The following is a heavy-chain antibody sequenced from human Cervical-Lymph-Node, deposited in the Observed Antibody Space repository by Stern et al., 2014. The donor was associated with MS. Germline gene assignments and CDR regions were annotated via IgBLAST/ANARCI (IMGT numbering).Heavy chain of an antibody. CDR2: VSGSSNSV. CDR1: GFSFSAYS. V-gene: IGHV3-48*02. CDR3: ARVDSATYFAFDI. D-gene: IGHD2/OR15-2a*01. Sequence: QPVQSGGGLVQPGGSLRLSCSASGFSFSAYSMNWVRQAPGKRLEWVSYVSGSSNSVFYADSVKGRFTISRDNAKNSVYLHMDSLRDGDTAVYYCARVDSATYFAFDIWGQGTMVTVSS. J-gene: IGHJ3*02.